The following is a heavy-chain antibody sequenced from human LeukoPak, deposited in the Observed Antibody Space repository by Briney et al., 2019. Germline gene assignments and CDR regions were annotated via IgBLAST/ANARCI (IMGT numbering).Heavy chain of an antibody. J-gene: IGHJ4*02. CDR3: ARIMLGIFGVVNN. CDR1: GFTASSNY. Sequence: GGSLRLSCAASGFTASSNYMSGVRQAPGKGLEWVSVIYSGGSTYYADSVKGRFTISRDNSKNTLYLQMNSLRAEDTAVYDCARIMLGIFGVVNNWGQGTLVTVSS. CDR2: IYSGGST. V-gene: IGHV3-53*01. D-gene: IGHD3-3*01.